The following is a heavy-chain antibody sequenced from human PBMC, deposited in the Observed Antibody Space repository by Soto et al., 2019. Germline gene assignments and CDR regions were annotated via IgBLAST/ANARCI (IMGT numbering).Heavy chain of an antibody. Sequence: PSETLSLTCTVSDGSISIGDYCWSWIRQPPGKGLEYIGYLYYSGSSHYNPSLKSRVTISLDTSRNQFSLKLSSVTAADTAVYHCAGAIVDTLGGMDVWGQGTPVTVSS. V-gene: IGHV4-30-4*01. J-gene: IGHJ6*01. CDR3: AGAIVDTLGGMDV. CDR2: LYYSGSS. CDR1: DGSISIGDYC. D-gene: IGHD5-12*01.